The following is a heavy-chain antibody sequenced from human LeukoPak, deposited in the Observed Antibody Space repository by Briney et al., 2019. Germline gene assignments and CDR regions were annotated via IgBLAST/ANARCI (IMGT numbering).Heavy chain of an antibody. Sequence: GSLKVSCKASGYTFTGYYMHWVRQAPGQGLEWMGWINPNSGGTNYAQKFQGRVTMTRDTSISTAYMELSRLRSDDTAVYYCARGVHYFYGMDVWGQGTTVSVSS. J-gene: IGHJ6*02. CDR3: ARGVHYFYGMDV. V-gene: IGHV1-2*02. CDR1: GYTFTGYY. CDR2: INPNSGGT. D-gene: IGHD3-10*01.